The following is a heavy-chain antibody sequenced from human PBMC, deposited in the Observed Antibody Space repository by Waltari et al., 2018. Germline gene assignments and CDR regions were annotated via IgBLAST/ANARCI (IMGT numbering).Heavy chain of an antibody. CDR1: GGSISSSSYY. CDR2: IYYSGST. D-gene: IGHD6-19*01. V-gene: IGHV4-39*01. Sequence: QLQLQESGPGLVKPSETLSLTCTVPGGSISSSSYYWGWIRQPPGKGLEWIGSIYYSGSTYYNPSLKSRVTISVDTSKNQFSLKLSSVTAADTAVYYCATSVAGYFDYWGQGTLVTVSS. CDR3: ATSVAGYFDY. J-gene: IGHJ4*02.